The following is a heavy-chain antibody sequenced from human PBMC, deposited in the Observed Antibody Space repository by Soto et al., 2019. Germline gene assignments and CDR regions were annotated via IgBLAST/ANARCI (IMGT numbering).Heavy chain of an antibody. CDR2: IYWDDDK. CDR3: AHRRVAVAGHDAFDI. J-gene: IGHJ3*02. D-gene: IGHD6-19*01. Sequence: SGPALVKPTQTLTLTCTFSGFSLSTSGVGVGWIRQPPGKALEWLALIYWDDDKRYSPSLKSRLTITKDTSKNQVVLTMTNMDPVDTATYYCAHRRVAVAGHDAFDIWGQGTMVTVSS. CDR1: GFSLSTSGVG. V-gene: IGHV2-5*02.